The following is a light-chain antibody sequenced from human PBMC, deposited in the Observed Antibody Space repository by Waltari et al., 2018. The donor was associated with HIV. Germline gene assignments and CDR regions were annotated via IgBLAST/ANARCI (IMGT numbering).Light chain of an antibody. Sequence: QSALTQPPSVSGSPGQSVTISCAGTSSDVGGYNYVSWYQQHPGKAPKVIIHEVSQRPPGFPDRFSVSKSGNMASLTVSGLQSEDEAHYYCSSYAGGNNLLFGGGTQLTVL. CDR1: SSDVGGYNY. J-gene: IGLJ2*01. CDR3: SSYAGGNNLL. V-gene: IGLV2-8*01. CDR2: EVS.